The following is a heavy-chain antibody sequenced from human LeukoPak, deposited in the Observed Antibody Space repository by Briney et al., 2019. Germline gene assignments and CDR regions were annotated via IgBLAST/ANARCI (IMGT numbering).Heavy chain of an antibody. CDR3: LRGDRRDY. CDR1: GFTFSSYA. J-gene: IGHJ4*02. V-gene: IGHV3-20*04. Sequence: GGSLRLSCAASGFTFSSYAMHWVRQAPGKGLEWVSGINWNGGSTGYADSVKGRFIISRDNAKDSLYLQMNSLRVEDTAVYYCLRGDRRDYWGQGTLVTVSS. CDR2: INWNGGST.